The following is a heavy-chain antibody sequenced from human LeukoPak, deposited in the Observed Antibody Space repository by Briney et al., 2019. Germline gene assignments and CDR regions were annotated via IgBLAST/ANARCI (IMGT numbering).Heavy chain of an antibody. CDR2: ISWNSGSR. D-gene: IGHD5-18*01. CDR1: GFTFDDYA. J-gene: IGHJ4*02. V-gene: IGHV3-9*01. Sequence: GGSLRLSCAASGFTFDDYAMHWVRHAPGKGLEWVSGISWNSGSRVYADSVKGRFTISRDNAKNFLYLQMNSLRVEDTALYYCAKIYSYGRQNYFDYWGQGTLVTVSS. CDR3: AKIYSYGRQNYFDY.